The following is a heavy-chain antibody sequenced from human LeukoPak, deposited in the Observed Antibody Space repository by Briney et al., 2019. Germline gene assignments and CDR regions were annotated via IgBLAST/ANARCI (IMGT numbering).Heavy chain of an antibody. CDR3: ARVLRAASWRSYDY. V-gene: IGHV4-61*01. D-gene: IGHD5-18*01. CDR1: GGSVSNSLYY. Sequence: PSETLSLTCTVSGGSVSNSLYYWSWIRQATGKGLEWIGYIYYSGSTNYNPTLKSRITISIDTSRNQFSLRLNSMTAADTAVYYCARVLRAASWRSYDYWGQGSLVTVSS. J-gene: IGHJ4*02. CDR2: IYYSGST.